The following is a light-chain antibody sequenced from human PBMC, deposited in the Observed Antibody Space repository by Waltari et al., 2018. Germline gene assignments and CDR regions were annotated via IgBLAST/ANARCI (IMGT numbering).Light chain of an antibody. CDR3: QVWGRDAEHFV. J-gene: IGLJ1*01. CDR2: DDC. Sequence: SYVLTQSPSVSVAPGQTARLTCGGDNIGSKSVHWYQQKSGQATVLIVFDDCDRPSGIPERVSGSNSGHTATLTISRVEAVDEADYYCQVWGRDAEHFVFGTGTKVTVL. V-gene: IGLV3-21*02. CDR1: NIGSKS.